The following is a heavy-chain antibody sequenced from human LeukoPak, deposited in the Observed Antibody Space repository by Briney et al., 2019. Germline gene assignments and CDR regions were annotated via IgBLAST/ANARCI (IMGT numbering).Heavy chain of an antibody. CDR2: VIPILGIA. CDR3: ARDGGYYYDSSGSFDY. J-gene: IGHJ4*02. CDR1: GGTFSSYA. V-gene: IGHV1-69*04. D-gene: IGHD3-22*01. Sequence: GSSVKVSCKASGGTFSSYAISWVRQAPGQGLEWMGRVIPILGIANYAQKFQGRVTITADKSTSTAYMELSSLRSEDTAVYYCARDGGYYYDSSGSFDYWGQGTLVTVSS.